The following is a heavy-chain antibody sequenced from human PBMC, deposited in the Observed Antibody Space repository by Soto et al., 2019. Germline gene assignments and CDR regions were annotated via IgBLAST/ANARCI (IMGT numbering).Heavy chain of an antibody. D-gene: IGHD3-22*01. CDR1: GYTFTSYA. CDR2: INTGNGNT. CDR3: ASSPQPYYYDSSGSIDY. V-gene: IGHV1-3*04. Sequence: QVQLLQSGAEVKKPGASVKVSCKASGYTFTSYAMHWVRQAPGQSLEWMGWINTGNGNTKYSQKFQGRVTITRDTSATTAYMELSSLRSEDTAMYYCASSPQPYYYDSSGSIDYWGQGTLVTVSS. J-gene: IGHJ4*02.